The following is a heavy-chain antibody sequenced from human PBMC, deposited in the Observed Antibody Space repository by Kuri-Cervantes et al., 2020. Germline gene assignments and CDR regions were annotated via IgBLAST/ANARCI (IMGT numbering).Heavy chain of an antibody. CDR2: INPNSGGT. CDR1: GYTFTGYY. J-gene: IGHJ6*02. V-gene: IGHV1-2*04. Sequence: ASVKVSCKASGYTFTGYYMHWVRQAPGQGLEWMGWINPNSGGTNYAQKFQGWVTMTRDTSISTAYMELSRLRSEDTAVYYCARSVAAAFRLTNGMDVWGQGTTVTVSS. CDR3: ARSVAAAFRLTNGMDV. D-gene: IGHD6-13*01.